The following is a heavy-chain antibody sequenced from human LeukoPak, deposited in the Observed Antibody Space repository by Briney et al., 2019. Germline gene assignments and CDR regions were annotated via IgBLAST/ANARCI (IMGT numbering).Heavy chain of an antibody. V-gene: IGHV4-4*08. CDR3: AREGIVVVPAARLYYYYMDV. CDR1: GGSISSYY. CDR2: IHTSGST. Sequence: PSETLSLTCTVSGGSISSYYWSWIRQPPGKGLEWIGRIHTSGSTNYNPSLKSRVTISVDTSKNQFSLKLSSVTAADTAVYYCAREGIVVVPAARLYYYYMDVWGKGATVTVSS. J-gene: IGHJ6*03. D-gene: IGHD2-2*01.